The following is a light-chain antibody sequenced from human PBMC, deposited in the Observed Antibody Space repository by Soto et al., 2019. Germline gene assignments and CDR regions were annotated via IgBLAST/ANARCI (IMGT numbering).Light chain of an antibody. Sequence: QSVLTQPPSVSAAPGQKGTISCSGSSSNIGKKYVSWYQRLPGTAPKLLIYDNNERSSGIPDRFSGSKSGTSATLGIAGLQTGDEADYYCGTWDTSLSAVVFGGGTKLTVL. CDR1: SSNIGKKY. J-gene: IGLJ2*01. CDR2: DNN. V-gene: IGLV1-51*01. CDR3: GTWDTSLSAVV.